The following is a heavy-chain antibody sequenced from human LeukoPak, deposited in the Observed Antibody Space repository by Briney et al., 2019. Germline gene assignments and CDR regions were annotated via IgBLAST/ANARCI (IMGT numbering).Heavy chain of an antibody. J-gene: IGHJ4*02. V-gene: IGHV3-23*01. D-gene: IGHD3-22*01. Sequence: GGSLRLSCAASGFTFSSYAMSWVRQAPGKGLEWVSAISDSGGSTYYADSVKGRFTISRDNSKNTLYLQMNSLRAEDTAVYYCANKKYYYDSSGYYSDYWGQGTLVTVSS. CDR2: ISDSGGST. CDR3: ANKKYYYDSSGYYSDY. CDR1: GFTFSSYA.